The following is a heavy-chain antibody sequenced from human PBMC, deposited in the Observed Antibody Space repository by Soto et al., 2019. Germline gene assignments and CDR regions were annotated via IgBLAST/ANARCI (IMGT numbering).Heavy chain of an antibody. CDR1: GFTFSSYG. V-gene: IGHV3-30*18. J-gene: IGHJ6*02. CDR3: AKDRLRGGFLTTATTNGMDV. D-gene: IGHD1-26*01. Sequence: QVQLVESGGGVVQPGRSMRLSCAASGFTFSSYGMQWVRQAPGKGLEWVALISHDGSNKYYVDSVKGRFTISRDNSKNTLFLQMNSRRAGDTAVYYCAKDRLRGGFLTTATTNGMDVWGQGTTVTVSS. CDR2: ISHDGSNK.